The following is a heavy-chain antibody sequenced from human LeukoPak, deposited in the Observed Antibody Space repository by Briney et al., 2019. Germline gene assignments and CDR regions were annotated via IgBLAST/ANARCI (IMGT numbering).Heavy chain of an antibody. D-gene: IGHD3-3*01. J-gene: IGHJ4*02. CDR1: GYTFTGYY. Sequence: ASVKVSCKASGYTFTGYYMHWVRQAPGQGLEWMGWINPNSGGTNYAQKFQGRVTMTRDTSISTAYMELSRLRSDDTAVYYCARDRYDFWSGYPRSGGYYFDYWGQGTLVTVSS. CDR2: INPNSGGT. CDR3: ARDRYDFWSGYPRSGGYYFDY. V-gene: IGHV1-2*02.